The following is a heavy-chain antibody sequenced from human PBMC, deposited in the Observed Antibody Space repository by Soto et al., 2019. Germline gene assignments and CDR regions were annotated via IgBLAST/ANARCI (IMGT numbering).Heavy chain of an antibody. CDR3: AKNLPIQGRFDY. Sequence: SETLSLTCTLSGASITITTYFLAWIRKPPGKGLEWFGSIYYSGKTHYNPSLKSRVTISVDRSKNQFSLQMSSVTADDTAVYYCAKNLPIQGRFDYWGQGSLFTVSS. J-gene: IGHJ4*02. V-gene: IGHV4-39*01. CDR2: IYYSGKT. CDR1: GASITITTYF. D-gene: IGHD1-1*01.